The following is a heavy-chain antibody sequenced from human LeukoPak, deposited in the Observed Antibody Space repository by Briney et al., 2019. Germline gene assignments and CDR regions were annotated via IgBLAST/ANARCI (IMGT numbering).Heavy chain of an antibody. V-gene: IGHV3-48*02. CDR1: GFTFSSYT. D-gene: IGHD3-10*01. CDR3: ARRDYGSRSFFGIDY. CDR2: ISGGSSTI. Sequence: GGSLRLSCAASGFTFSSYTMHWVRQAPGKGLEWISYISGGSSTIHYADSVKGRFTVSRDNARNSLYLQMNSLRDEDTAVYYCARRDYGSRSFFGIDYWGQGSLVIVSS. J-gene: IGHJ4*02.